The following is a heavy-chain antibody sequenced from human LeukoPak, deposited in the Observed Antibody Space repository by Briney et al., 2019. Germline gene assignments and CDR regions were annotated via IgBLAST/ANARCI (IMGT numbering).Heavy chain of an antibody. V-gene: IGHV3-30*02. J-gene: IGHJ4*02. CDR3: AKDLSYGGNSLYYFDY. CDR1: GFTFSSYG. D-gene: IGHD4-23*01. Sequence: PGGSLRLSCAASGFTFSSYGMHWVRQAPGKGLEWVAFIRYDGSNKYYADSVKGRFTISRDNSKNTLYLQMNSLRAEDTAVYYCAKDLSYGGNSLYYFDYWGQGTLVTVSS. CDR2: IRYDGSNK.